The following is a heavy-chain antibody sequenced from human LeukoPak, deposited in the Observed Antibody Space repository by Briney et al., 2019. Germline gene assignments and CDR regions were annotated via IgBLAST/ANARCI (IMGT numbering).Heavy chain of an antibody. CDR3: ARDAYCSSTSCYFDAFDI. J-gene: IGHJ3*02. CDR1: GYTFTGYY. V-gene: IGHV1-2*02. CDR2: INPNSGGT. D-gene: IGHD2-2*01. Sequence: ASVKVSCKASGYTFTGYYMHWVRQAPGQGLEGMGWINPNSGGTNYAQKFQGRVTMTRDTSISTAYMELSRLRSDDTAVYYCARDAYCSSTSCYFDAFDIWGQGTMVTVSS.